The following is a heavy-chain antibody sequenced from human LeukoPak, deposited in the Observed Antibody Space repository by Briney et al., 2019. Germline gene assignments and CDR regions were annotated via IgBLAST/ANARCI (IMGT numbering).Heavy chain of an antibody. V-gene: IGHV3-66*02. CDR3: ARDEVGATFDY. CDR1: GFTVSSNY. D-gene: IGHD1-26*01. CDR2: MYNGGST. J-gene: IGHJ4*02. Sequence: GGSLRLACAASGFTVSSNYMSWVRQAPGKGLEWVSVMYNGGSTYYADSVKGRFTISRENSQKTLSLKMNSLRAEEPAVYYCARDEVGATFDYWGQGTLVTVSS.